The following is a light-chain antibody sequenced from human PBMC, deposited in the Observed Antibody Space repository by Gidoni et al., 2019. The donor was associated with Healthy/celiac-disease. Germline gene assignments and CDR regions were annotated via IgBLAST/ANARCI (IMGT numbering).Light chain of an antibody. CDR2: GNS. CDR1: SSNSGAGYD. CDR3: QSYDSSLSGSWV. J-gene: IGLJ3*02. Sequence: QSVLTPPPSVSGAPGQRVTISCTGSSSNSGAGYDVHWYQQLPGTAPKLLIYGNSNRPSGVPDRCSGSKSGTSASLAITGLQAEDEADYYCQSYDSSLSGSWVFGGGTKLTVL. V-gene: IGLV1-40*01.